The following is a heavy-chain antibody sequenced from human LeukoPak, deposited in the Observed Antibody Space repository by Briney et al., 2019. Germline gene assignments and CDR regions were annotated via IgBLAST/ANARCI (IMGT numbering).Heavy chain of an antibody. V-gene: IGHV3-23*01. CDR2: VDGGGGGT. Sequence: GGSLRLSCTASGFTLSSYAMTWVRQAPGRGLEWVSSVDGGGGGTYYADSVKGRFTISRDNSEDTLYLQMNGLRAEDTAVYFCAKQSAGSAAWYSLRYDFWGQGTLVTVSS. J-gene: IGHJ4*02. CDR1: GFTLSSYA. D-gene: IGHD6-13*01. CDR3: AKQSAGSAAWYSLRYDF.